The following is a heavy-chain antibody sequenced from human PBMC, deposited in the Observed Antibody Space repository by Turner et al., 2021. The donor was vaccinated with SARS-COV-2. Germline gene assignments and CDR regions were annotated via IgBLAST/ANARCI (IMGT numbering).Heavy chain of an antibody. J-gene: IGHJ4*02. Sequence: EVQLLESGSGLVKPGGSLRLTCAASGFTFSSYAMSWVRQAPGKGLEWVSAISVSVGSTYYSDSVKGRFTISRDNSKNTLYLQMNSLRAEDTAVYYCAKADRIMIVVVITLFDYWGQGTLVTVSS. V-gene: IGHV3-23*01. CDR3: AKADRIMIVVVITLFDY. CDR1: GFTFSSYA. CDR2: ISVSVGST. D-gene: IGHD3-22*01.